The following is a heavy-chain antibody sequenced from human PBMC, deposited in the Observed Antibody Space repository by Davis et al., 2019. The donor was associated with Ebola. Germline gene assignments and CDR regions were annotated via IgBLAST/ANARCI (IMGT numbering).Heavy chain of an antibody. V-gene: IGHV4-39*02. CDR3: AIQVVGATKIFDF. J-gene: IGHJ4*02. CDR2: LFYTGTT. D-gene: IGHD1-26*01. Sequence: SVTLSLTSSVPGGSIGNSNYYCSSLRQPPGKGLEWIGSLFYTGTTYFNSSLNSRVAVSVDTSRNHFSLKLSSMTATDTAIYYCAIQVVGATKIFDFWGQGTLVTVSS. CDR1: GGSIGNSNYY.